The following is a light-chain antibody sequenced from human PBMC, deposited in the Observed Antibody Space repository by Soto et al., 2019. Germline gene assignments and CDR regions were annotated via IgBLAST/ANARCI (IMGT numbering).Light chain of an antibody. CDR2: GAS. V-gene: IGKV3-20*01. CDR1: QSVSSSY. CDR3: QQYGSA. Sequence: IVLTQSPGTLSLSPGERATLSCRASQSVSSSYLAWYQQKPGQAPRLLIYGASSRATGIPDRFSGSGSGTDFTLTISRLEPEDFAVYYCQQYGSAFGQGTRW. J-gene: IGKJ1*01.